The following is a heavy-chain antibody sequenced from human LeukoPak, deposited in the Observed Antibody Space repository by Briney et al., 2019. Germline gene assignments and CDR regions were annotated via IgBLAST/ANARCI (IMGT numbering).Heavy chain of an antibody. Sequence: SETLPLTCAVYGGSFSGYYWSWIRQPPGKGLEWIGEINHSGSTNYNPSLKSRVTISVDTSKNQFSLKLSSVTAADTAVYYCARGTLAAYYDFWSGYYTHRNRDNYYFDYWGQGTLVTVSS. J-gene: IGHJ4*02. D-gene: IGHD3-3*01. CDR3: ARGTLAAYYDFWSGYYTHRNRDNYYFDY. CDR2: INHSGST. CDR1: GGSFSGYY. V-gene: IGHV4-34*01.